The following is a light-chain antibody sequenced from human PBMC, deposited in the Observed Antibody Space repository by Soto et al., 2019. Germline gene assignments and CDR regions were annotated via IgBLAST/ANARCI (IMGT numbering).Light chain of an antibody. CDR2: EVA. Sequence: QSALTQPASVSGSPGQSITIPCIGSSTGIESYNFVSWYQIHPGKAPKLIIFEVANRPSDVSLRFSGSKSGNTASLTISSLQAEDEADYHCCSYATGGTLVFGGGTKLTVL. J-gene: IGLJ3*02. V-gene: IGLV2-23*02. CDR1: STGIESYNF. CDR3: CSYATGGTLV.